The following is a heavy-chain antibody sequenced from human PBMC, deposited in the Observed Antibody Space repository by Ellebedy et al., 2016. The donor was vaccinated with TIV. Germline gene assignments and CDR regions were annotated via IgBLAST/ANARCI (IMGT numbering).Heavy chain of an antibody. D-gene: IGHD2-15*01. CDR2: TIPILGVV. J-gene: IGHJ4*02. CDR3: ARGADRYCTGGKCYRDFDS. V-gene: IGHV1-69*10. Sequence: SVKVSCXASGHTFSSYYIHWVRQAPGQGLEWMGGTIPILGVVNYAQKFQGRVTITADESTSTVYMDLSSLISEDTAVYYCARGADRYCTGGKCYRDFDSWGQGTLVTVSS. CDR1: GHTFSSYY.